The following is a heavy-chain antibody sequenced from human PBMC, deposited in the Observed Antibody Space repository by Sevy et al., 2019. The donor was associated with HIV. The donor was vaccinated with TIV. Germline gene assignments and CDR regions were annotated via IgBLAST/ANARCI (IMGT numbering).Heavy chain of an antibody. CDR1: GFTPSTYG. Sequence: GGSLRLSCAASGFTPSTYGMHWVRQAPGKRLEWVAVIGYDGSNKYYADSVKGRFSISRDNSKNTLFLQMDSLRAEDTAVYYCARDPRMYGDYLLAYFDSWGQGILVTVSS. V-gene: IGHV3-33*01. J-gene: IGHJ4*02. CDR2: IGYDGSNK. CDR3: ARDPRMYGDYLLAYFDS. D-gene: IGHD2-8*01.